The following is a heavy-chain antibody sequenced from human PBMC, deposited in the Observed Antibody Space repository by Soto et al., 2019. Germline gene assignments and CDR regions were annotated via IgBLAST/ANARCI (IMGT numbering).Heavy chain of an antibody. CDR2: IYYSGST. V-gene: IGHV4-39*01. CDR3: ARRDWGIVVVAATGKDAFDI. D-gene: IGHD2-15*01. Sequence: QLQLQESGPGLVKPSETLSLTCTVSGGSISSSSYYWGWIRQPPGKGLEWIGSIYYSGSTYYNPSLTSRVTISVDTPKNQFYLKLSSVTAADTAVYYCARRDWGIVVVAATGKDAFDIWGQGTMVTVSS. CDR1: GGSISSSSYY. J-gene: IGHJ3*02.